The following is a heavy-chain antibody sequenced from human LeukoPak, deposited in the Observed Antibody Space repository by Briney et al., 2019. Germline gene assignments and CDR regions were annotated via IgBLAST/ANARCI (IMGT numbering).Heavy chain of an antibody. J-gene: IGHJ5*02. CDR1: GYSFTDHY. CDR2: INPKSGDT. Sequence: ASVKVSFKASGYSFTDHYMHWVRQAPGQGLEWMGWINPKSGDTNYAQRFQGRVIMTRDTSISTAYMDLSRLRYDDTAIYYCARRPLATSGAGPHNWFDPWGQGTLVTVSS. D-gene: IGHD5-24*01. V-gene: IGHV1-2*02. CDR3: ARRPLATSGAGPHNWFDP.